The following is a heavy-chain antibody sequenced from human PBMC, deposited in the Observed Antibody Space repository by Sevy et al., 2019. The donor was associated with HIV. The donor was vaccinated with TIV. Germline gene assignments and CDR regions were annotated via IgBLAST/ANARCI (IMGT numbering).Heavy chain of an antibody. Sequence: GGSRLSCEASGFSFKDAWMSWVRQAPGKGLEWVGRIKKKTDDGPTDYGTPVKGRFTVSRDDSKNTLFLQMNSLKIDDTGVYYCTTGPCSRGVCQDFWGLGTLVTVSS. CDR3: TTGPCSRGVCQDF. CDR1: GFSFKDAW. CDR2: IKKKTDDGPT. V-gene: IGHV3-15*01. D-gene: IGHD2-8*02. J-gene: IGHJ4*02.